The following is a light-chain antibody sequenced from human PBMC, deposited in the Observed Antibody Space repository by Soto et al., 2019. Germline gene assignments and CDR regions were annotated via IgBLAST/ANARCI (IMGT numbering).Light chain of an antibody. CDR2: GAS. CDR1: QNIHTN. V-gene: IGKV3-15*01. Sequence: EIVMTQSPATLSVSPGERSTLSWRAGQNIHTNLAWHQQKPGQAPRLLFYGASTGATGPPARFSGSGSGTESPLTINSLKDEDCAVYYRQQYYNWPRTFGQGTRLEIK. CDR3: QQYYNWPRT. J-gene: IGKJ5*01.